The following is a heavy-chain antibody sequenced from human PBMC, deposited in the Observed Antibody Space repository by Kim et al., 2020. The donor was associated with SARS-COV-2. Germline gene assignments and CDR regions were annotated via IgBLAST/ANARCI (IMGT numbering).Heavy chain of an antibody. CDR1: GGSISSGGYY. V-gene: IGHV4-31*03. CDR2: IYYSGST. Sequence: SETLSLTCTVSGGSISSGGYYWSWIRQHPGKGLEWIGYIYYSGSTYYNPSLKSRITISVDTSKNQFSLKLSSVTAADTAVYYCARVRSCFGVVRNFDYWGKGTLVTVSS. CDR3: ARVRSCFGVVRNFDY. J-gene: IGHJ4*02. D-gene: IGHD3-3*01.